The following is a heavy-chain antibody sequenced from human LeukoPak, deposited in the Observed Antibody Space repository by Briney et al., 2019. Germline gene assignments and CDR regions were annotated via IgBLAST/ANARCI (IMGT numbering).Heavy chain of an antibody. CDR3: ARSMIVVFSPDY. V-gene: IGHV4-39*07. D-gene: IGHD3-22*01. CDR2: IYYSGST. Sequence: PSETLSLTCTVSGGSISSSSYYWGWIRQPPGKGLEWIGSIYYSGSTYYNPSLKSRVTISVDTSKNQYSLKLSSVTAADTAVYYCARSMIVVFSPDYWGQGTLVTVSS. CDR1: GGSISSSSYY. J-gene: IGHJ4*02.